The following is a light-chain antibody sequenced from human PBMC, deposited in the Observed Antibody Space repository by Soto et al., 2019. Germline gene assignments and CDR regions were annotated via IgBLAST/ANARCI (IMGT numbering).Light chain of an antibody. CDR2: DVT. V-gene: IGLV2-14*03. Sequence: QSALTQPASVSGSPGQSITISCTGTTRDVGGYNYVSWYQQHPGKTPKLMIYDVTNRPSGVSNRFSGSKSGNRASLTISGLQAEDEADYYCSSYTSSSTPVVSGGGTKLTVL. J-gene: IGLJ2*01. CDR1: TRDVGGYNY. CDR3: SSYTSSSTPVV.